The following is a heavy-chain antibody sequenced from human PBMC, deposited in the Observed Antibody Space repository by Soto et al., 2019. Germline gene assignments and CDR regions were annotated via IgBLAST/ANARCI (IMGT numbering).Heavy chain of an antibody. CDR3: ARDARNRGVIGYYYYGMDV. V-gene: IGHV3-33*01. D-gene: IGHD3-10*01. CDR2: IWYDGSNK. Sequence: GGSLRLSCAASGFTFSSYGMHWVRQAPGKGLEWVAVIWYDGSNKYYADSVKGRFTISRDNSKNTLYLQMNSLRAEDTAVYYCARDARNRGVIGYYYYGMDVWGQGTTVTVS. CDR1: GFTFSSYG. J-gene: IGHJ6*02.